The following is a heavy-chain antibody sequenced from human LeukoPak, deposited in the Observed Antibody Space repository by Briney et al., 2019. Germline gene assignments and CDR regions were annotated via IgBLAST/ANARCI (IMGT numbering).Heavy chain of an antibody. CDR3: ARGLVVVPAAMGVGYYYYYGMDV. J-gene: IGHJ6*02. V-gene: IGHV4-34*01. D-gene: IGHD2-2*01. CDR1: GGSFSGYY. CDR2: INHSGST. Sequence: SETLSLTCAVYGGSFSGYYWSWIRQPPGKGLEWIGEINHSGSTNHNPSLKSRVTISVDTSKNQFSLKLSSVTAADTAVYYCARGLVVVPAAMGVGYYYYYGMDVWGQGTTVTVSS.